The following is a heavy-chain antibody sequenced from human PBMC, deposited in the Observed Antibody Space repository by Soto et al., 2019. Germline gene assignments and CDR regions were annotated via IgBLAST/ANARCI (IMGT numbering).Heavy chain of an antibody. Sequence: QVQLLQSGAEVKKPGASVKISCKASGYTFSFDYLSWVRRAPGQGLQWMGKINPDGGATTYAQSSQGRVSIISDASTGKMYMELSNLTSDDTAVYYCAKRRRNTFWGQVTLVSVSS. CDR2: INPDGGAT. CDR3: AKRRRNTF. CDR1: GYTFSFDY. V-gene: IGHV1-46*01. D-gene: IGHD1-1*01. J-gene: IGHJ4*02.